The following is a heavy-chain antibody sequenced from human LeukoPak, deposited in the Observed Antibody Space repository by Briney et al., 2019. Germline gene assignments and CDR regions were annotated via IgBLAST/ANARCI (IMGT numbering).Heavy chain of an antibody. CDR2: INDSGST. CDR3: ARGLWFGESRPYYYDY. V-gene: IGHV4-34*01. CDR1: GGSFSGYY. J-gene: IGHJ4*02. D-gene: IGHD3-10*01. Sequence: PSETLSLTCAVYGGSFSGYYWSWLRQPSGKGLEWIGEINDSGSTNYNPSLKSRVTISVDTSMNQFSLKLSSVTAADTAEYYCARGLWFGESRPYYYDYWGQGNLVTVST.